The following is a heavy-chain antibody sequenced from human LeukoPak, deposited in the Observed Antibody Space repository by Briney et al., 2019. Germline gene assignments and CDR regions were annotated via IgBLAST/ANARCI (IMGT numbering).Heavy chain of an antibody. D-gene: IGHD1-26*01. CDR2: INHNKST. V-gene: IGHV4-34*01. Sequence: SETLSLTCAVYGGPFSSYYWTWIRQSPGKGLEWIGEINHNKSTNYNPSLESRVTISVDTSKNQFSLNLTSVTAADTAVYYCARSSGDYSFRRFDPWGQGTLVTVSS. J-gene: IGHJ5*02. CDR3: ARSSGDYSFRRFDP. CDR1: GGPFSSYY.